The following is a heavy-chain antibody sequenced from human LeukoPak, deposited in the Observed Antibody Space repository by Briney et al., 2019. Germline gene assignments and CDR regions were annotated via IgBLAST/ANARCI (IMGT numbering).Heavy chain of an antibody. J-gene: IGHJ6*03. CDR3: ARDRRITIFGVVYYYYMDV. CDR1: GYTFTSYY. Sequence: ASVKVSCKASGYTFTSYYMLWVRQAPGQGLEWMGIINPSGGSTSYAQKFQGRVTMTRDMSTSTVYMELSSLRSEDTAVYYCARDRRITIFGVVYYYYMDVWGKGTTVTVSS. CDR2: INPSGGST. D-gene: IGHD3-3*01. V-gene: IGHV1-46*01.